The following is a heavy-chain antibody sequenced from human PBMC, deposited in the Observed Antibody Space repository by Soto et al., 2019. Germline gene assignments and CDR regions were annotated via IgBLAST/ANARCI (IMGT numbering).Heavy chain of an antibody. CDR2: IYYSGST. J-gene: IGHJ4*02. D-gene: IGHD2-15*01. CDR1: GGSISSGGYY. V-gene: IGHV4-31*03. CDR3: ATYCSGGSCYLDY. Sequence: SETLSLTCTVSGGSISSGGYYWSWIRQHPGKGLEWIGYIYYSGSTYYNTSLKSRVTISVDTSKNQFSLKLSSVTAADTAVYYCATYCSGGSCYLDYWGQGTLVTVSS.